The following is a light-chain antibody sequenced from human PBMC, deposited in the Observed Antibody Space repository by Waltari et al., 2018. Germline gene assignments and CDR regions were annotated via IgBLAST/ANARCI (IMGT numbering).Light chain of an antibody. CDR1: QDISTY. CDR3: QQYEDVPYT. CDR2: DVS. Sequence: DIQMTQSPSSLSVSVGDRVPITCQASQDISTYLNWYQQKPGKAPKLLIYDVSNLEKGVPSRFSGGGSETDFSFTISSLQSEDIATYYCQQYEDVPYTFGQGTKLMIK. V-gene: IGKV1-33*01. J-gene: IGKJ2*01.